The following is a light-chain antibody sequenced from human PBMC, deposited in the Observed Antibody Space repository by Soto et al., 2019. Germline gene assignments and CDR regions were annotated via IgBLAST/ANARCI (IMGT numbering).Light chain of an antibody. Sequence: QSVLTQPASVSGSPGQSITISCTGTSSDVGDYNYVSWYQQHPGKAPKLMIYDVSNRPSGDSNRFSGSKSGSTASLTISGLQAEDEADYYCSSYTSSTTRVFGTGTKVTVL. CDR2: DVS. J-gene: IGLJ1*01. V-gene: IGLV2-14*01. CDR1: SSDVGDYNY. CDR3: SSYTSSTTRV.